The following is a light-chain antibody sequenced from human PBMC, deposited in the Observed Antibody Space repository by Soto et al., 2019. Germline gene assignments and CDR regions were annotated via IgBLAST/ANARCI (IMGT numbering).Light chain of an antibody. CDR3: QQSYSTLWT. Sequence: DIQMTQSQSSLSASVGDRVTITCRTSQSISSYLNWYQQKPGKAPKILIYAASSLQSGVPSRFRGSGSGTDFTLTISSLQPEDFATYYCQQSYSTLWTFGQGTKVEIK. CDR2: AAS. CDR1: QSISSY. V-gene: IGKV1-39*01. J-gene: IGKJ1*01.